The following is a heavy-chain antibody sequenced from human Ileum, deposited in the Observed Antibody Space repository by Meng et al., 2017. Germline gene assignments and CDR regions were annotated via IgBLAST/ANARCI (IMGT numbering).Heavy chain of an antibody. CDR2: IDHSGSS. Sequence: SETLSLTCAVHGGSFSGYYCGWIRQSPGKGLEWIGDIDHSGSSNYNPSLKSRVTISVDTSKNQFSLDLYSVTAADTAVYYCARFNDFWSGYYSYDYYYYGMDVWGQGTTVTVSS. V-gene: IGHV4-34*01. J-gene: IGHJ6*02. CDR1: GGSFSGYY. D-gene: IGHD3-3*01. CDR3: ARFNDFWSGYYSYDYYYYGMDV.